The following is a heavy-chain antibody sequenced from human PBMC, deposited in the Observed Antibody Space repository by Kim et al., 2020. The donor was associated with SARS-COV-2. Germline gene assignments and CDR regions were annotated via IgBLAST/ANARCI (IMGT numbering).Heavy chain of an antibody. CDR3: ARAMKAGYFDL. Sequence: TSYAQKFQGRVTMTRDTSTSTVYMELSSLRSEDTAVYYCARAMKAGYFDLWGRGTLVTVSS. V-gene: IGHV1-46*01. D-gene: IGHD6-25*01. CDR2: T. J-gene: IGHJ2*01.